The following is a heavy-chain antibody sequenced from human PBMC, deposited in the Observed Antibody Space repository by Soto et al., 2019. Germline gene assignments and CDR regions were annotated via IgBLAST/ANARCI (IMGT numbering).Heavy chain of an antibody. D-gene: IGHD6-19*01. Sequence: SGGSLRLSCAASGFAFSSYTMSWVRQTPGKGLEWVSSISASGGSTYYGDSLKGRFTISRDNSKNTLNLHIKSLGVEDSAVCYCAKDRGGFARGWEYYDFWGQGTQVTVSS. CDR3: AKDRGGFARGWEYYDF. V-gene: IGHV3-23*01. J-gene: IGHJ4*02. CDR1: GFAFSSYT. CDR2: ISASGGST.